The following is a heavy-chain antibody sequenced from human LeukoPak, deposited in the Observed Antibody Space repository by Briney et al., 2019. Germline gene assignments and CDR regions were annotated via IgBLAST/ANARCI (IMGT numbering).Heavy chain of an antibody. J-gene: IGHJ4*02. V-gene: IGHV4-34*01. CDR3: ASSPTKRVPEDY. D-gene: IGHD2-2*01. CDR2: INHSGST. Sequence: PSETLSLTCAVYGGSFSGYYWSWIRQPPGKGLEWIGEINHSGSTNYNPSLKSRVTISVDTSKNQFSLKLSSVTAADTAVYYCASSPTKRVPEDYWGQGTLVTVSS. CDR1: GGSFSGYY.